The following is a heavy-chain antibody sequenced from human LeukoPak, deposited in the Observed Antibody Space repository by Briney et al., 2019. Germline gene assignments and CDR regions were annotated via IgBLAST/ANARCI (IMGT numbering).Heavy chain of an antibody. CDR2: IIPIFGTA. CDR1: GYTFTSYY. D-gene: IGHD6-13*01. Sequence: SVKVSCKASGYTFTSYYMHWVRQAPGQGLEWMGGIIPIFGTANYAQKFQGRVTITTDESTSTAYMELSSLRSEDTAVYYCARASGAAEILWYFDLWGRGTLVTVSS. CDR3: ARASGAAEILWYFDL. V-gene: IGHV1-69*05. J-gene: IGHJ2*01.